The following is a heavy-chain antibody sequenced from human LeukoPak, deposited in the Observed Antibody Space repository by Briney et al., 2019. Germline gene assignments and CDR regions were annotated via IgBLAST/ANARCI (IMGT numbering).Heavy chain of an antibody. D-gene: IGHD1-14*01. CDR2: IHRSGSP. CDR1: LDCTTSYF. CDR3: AREILGGFNPGAY. V-gene: IGHV4-59*12. Sequence: SEALSLTCTVSLDCTTSYFWSWVRQPPGKGLEWIGEIHRSGSPNYNPSLQSRVTISIDRSRNQIALELSSVTAADTAVYYCAREILGGFNPGAYWGQGTLVTVSS. J-gene: IGHJ4*02.